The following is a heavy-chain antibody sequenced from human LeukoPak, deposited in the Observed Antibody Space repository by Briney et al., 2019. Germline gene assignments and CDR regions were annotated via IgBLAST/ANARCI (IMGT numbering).Heavy chain of an antibody. J-gene: IGHJ6*02. V-gene: IGHV1-18*01. Sequence: ASVKVSCKASGYTFTSYGISWVRQAPGQGLEWMGWISVYNGNKNYAQKLQGRVSMTTDTSTNTAYMELSSLRSEDTAVYFCTINRGSGSYYNYYYYYGMDVWGQGTTVTVSS. D-gene: IGHD3-10*01. CDR2: ISVYNGNK. CDR3: TINRGSGSYYNYYYYYGMDV. CDR1: GYTFTSYG.